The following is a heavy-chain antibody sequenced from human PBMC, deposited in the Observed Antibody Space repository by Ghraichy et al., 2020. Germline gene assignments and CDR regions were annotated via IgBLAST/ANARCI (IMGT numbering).Heavy chain of an antibody. Sequence: SETLSLTCDVSGGSISSSNWWSWVRQSPGKGLEWIGEIYHSGSTNYNPSLESRVTISVDKSKNQISLKLSSVTAADTAVYYCARAGATRDSHFDYWGQGTLVTVSS. D-gene: IGHD1-26*01. CDR3: ARAGATRDSHFDY. CDR1: GGSISSSNW. J-gene: IGHJ4*02. CDR2: IYHSGST. V-gene: IGHV4-4*02.